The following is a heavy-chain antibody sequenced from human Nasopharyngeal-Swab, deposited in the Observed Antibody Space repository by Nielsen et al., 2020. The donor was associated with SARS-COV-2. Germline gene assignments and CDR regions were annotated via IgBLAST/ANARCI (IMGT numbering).Heavy chain of an antibody. CDR2: IITIFGTA. V-gene: IGHV1-69*06. D-gene: IGHD2-2*01. CDR3: ARDPLYCSSTSCYRDYYYGMDV. Sequence: SVKVSCKASGGTFSSYAISWVRQAPGQGLVWMGGIITIFGTAHYAQKFQGRVTITAHKSTSTAYMELSSLRSEDTAVYYCARDPLYCSSTSCYRDYYYGMDVWGQGTTVTVSS. J-gene: IGHJ6*02. CDR1: GGTFSSYA.